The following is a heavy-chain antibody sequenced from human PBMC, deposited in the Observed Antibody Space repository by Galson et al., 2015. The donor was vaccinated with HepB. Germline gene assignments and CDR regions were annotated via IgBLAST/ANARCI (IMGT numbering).Heavy chain of an antibody. CDR1: GFTFSGSA. CDR3: TRWDCSSTSCYGY. V-gene: IGHV3-73*01. Sequence: LRHSCAASGFTFSGSAMHWVRQASGKELEWVGRIRSKANSYATAYAASVKGRFTISRDDSKNTAYLQMNSLKTEDTAVYYCTRWDCSSTSCYGYWGQGTLVTVSS. J-gene: IGHJ4*02. CDR2: IRSKANSYAT. D-gene: IGHD2-2*01.